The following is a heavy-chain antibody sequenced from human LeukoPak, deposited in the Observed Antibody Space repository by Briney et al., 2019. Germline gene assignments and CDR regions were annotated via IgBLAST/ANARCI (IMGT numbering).Heavy chain of an antibody. J-gene: IGHJ4*02. V-gene: IGHV1-69*02. Sequence: SVKVSFKAAVGTFISYLINWVRQAPAQGLEWMGRIIPILVIANYAQKFQGRVTITADRSITTAYMDLSSLRSEDTAVYYFARASSRWYPGLFDYWGQGTLASVSS. CDR2: IIPILVIA. CDR1: VGTFISYL. CDR3: ARASSRWYPGLFDY. D-gene: IGHD6-13*01.